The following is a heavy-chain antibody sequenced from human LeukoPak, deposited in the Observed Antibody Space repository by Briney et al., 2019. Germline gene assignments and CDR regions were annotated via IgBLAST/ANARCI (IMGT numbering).Heavy chain of an antibody. V-gene: IGHV3-48*01. D-gene: IGHD1-1*01. CDR3: ARDHDFAFDY. CDR2: ITTSSTTI. Sequence: SGGSLRLSCAASGYTFSDFSVNWVRQAPGEGLEWIPYITTSSTTIQYADSVKGRFTISRDNAKNSLYLQMNSLRAEDTAVYYCARDHDFAFDYWGQGTLVTVSS. CDR1: GYTFSDFS. J-gene: IGHJ4*02.